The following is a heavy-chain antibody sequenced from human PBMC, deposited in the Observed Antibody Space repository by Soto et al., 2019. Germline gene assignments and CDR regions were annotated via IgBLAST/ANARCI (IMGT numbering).Heavy chain of an antibody. CDR1: GGSFSGYY. V-gene: IGHV4-34*01. D-gene: IGHD2-15*01. CDR3: VRIGVVVAAKMIDY. CDR2: INHSGST. J-gene: IGHJ4*02. Sequence: QVQLQQWGAGLLKPSETLSLTCAVYGGSFSGYYWSWIRQPPGKGLEWIGEINHSGSTNYNPSLKSRVTISVDTSKNQFSLKLSSVTAADTAVYYCVRIGVVVAAKMIDYWGQGTLVTVSS.